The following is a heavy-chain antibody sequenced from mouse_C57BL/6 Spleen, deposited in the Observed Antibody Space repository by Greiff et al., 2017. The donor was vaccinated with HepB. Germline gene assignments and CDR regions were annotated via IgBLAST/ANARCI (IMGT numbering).Heavy chain of an antibody. CDR2: IDPETGGT. J-gene: IGHJ3*01. CDR3: TREMEWDYDEAWFAY. V-gene: IGHV1-15*01. D-gene: IGHD2-4*01. Sequence: QVQLQQSGAELVRPGASVTLSCKASGYTFTDYEMHWVKQTPVHGLEWIGAIDPETGGTAYNQKFKGKAILTADKSSSTAYMELRSLTSEDSAVYYCTREMEWDYDEAWFAYWGQGTLVTVSA. CDR1: GYTFTDYE.